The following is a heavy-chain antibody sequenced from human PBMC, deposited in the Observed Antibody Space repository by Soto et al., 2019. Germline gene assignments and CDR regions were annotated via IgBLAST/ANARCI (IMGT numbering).Heavy chain of an antibody. V-gene: IGHV3-73*01. Sequence: GGSLRLSCAASGFTFSGSAMHWVRQASGKGLEWVGRIRSKANSYATAYAASVKGRFTISRDDSKNTAYLQMNSLKTEDTAVYYCTRLAPGIASHWGQGTLVTVS. CDR1: GFTFSGSA. J-gene: IGHJ4*02. D-gene: IGHD6-13*01. CDR3: TRLAPGIASH. CDR2: IRSKANSYAT.